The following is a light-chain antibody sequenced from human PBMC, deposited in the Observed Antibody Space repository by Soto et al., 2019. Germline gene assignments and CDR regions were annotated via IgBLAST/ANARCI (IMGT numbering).Light chain of an antibody. CDR3: QQYNSYPLT. Sequence: DIQMTQSPSTLSASVGDRVTITCRAGQSISGWLAWYQQKPGKAPNLLIYKASSLKSGVPSRISGSGSGTEYTLTISSLQPDDFATYYCQQYNSYPLTFGGGTKV. J-gene: IGKJ4*01. V-gene: IGKV1-5*03. CDR2: KAS. CDR1: QSISGW.